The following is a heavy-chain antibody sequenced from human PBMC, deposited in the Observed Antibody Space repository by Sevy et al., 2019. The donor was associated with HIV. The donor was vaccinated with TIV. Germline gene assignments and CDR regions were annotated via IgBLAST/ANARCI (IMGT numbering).Heavy chain of an antibody. V-gene: IGHV5-51*01. J-gene: IGHJ4*02. D-gene: IGHD6-6*01. CDR3: AGQASIGAPNDY. CDR1: KYSFTNFW. Sequence: GESLKISCKGSKYSFTNFWIGWVRQMPGKGLEWMGIIYPGDSDTRYSPSFQGQVTISADKSISTAYLQWSSRKASDAALYYWAGQASIGAPNDYWGQGTLVTVSS. CDR2: IYPGDSDT.